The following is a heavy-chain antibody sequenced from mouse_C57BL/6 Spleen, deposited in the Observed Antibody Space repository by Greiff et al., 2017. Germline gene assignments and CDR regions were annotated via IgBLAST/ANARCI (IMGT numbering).Heavy chain of an antibody. CDR2: IGPGSGST. D-gene: IGHD2-4*01. Sequence: QVQLQQSGAELVKPGASVKISCKASGYTFTDYYINWVKQRPGQGLEWIGKIGPGSGSTYYNEKFKGKATLTADKSSSTAYMQLSSLTSEGSAVDCCAREGVYGVYDYDGDYYAMDYWGQGTSVTVSS. J-gene: IGHJ4*01. CDR3: AREGVYGVYDYDGDYYAMDY. V-gene: IGHV1-77*01. CDR1: GYTFTDYY.